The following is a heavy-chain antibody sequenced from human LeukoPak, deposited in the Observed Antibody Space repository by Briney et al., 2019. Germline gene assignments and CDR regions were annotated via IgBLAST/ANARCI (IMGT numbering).Heavy chain of an antibody. CDR1: GGSISSSSYY. CDR3: IARYDSSGYSYDY. CDR2: IYYSGST. J-gene: IGHJ4*02. Sequence: SETLSLTCTASGGSISSSSYYWGWIRQPPGKGLEWIGSIYYSGSTYYNPSLKSRVTISVDTSKNQFSLKLSSVTAADTAVYYCIARYDSSGYSYDYWGQGTLVTVSS. D-gene: IGHD3-22*01. V-gene: IGHV4-39*01.